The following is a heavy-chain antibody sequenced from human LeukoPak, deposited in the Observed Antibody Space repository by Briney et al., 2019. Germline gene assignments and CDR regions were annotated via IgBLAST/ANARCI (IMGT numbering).Heavy chain of an antibody. J-gene: IGHJ4*02. CDR2: IYYSGST. CDR3: ARSKLPGDFDY. D-gene: IGHD3-10*01. V-gene: IGHV4-59*01. Sequence: PSETLSLTCTVSGGSISSYYWSWIRQPPGKRLEWIGYIYYSGSTNYNPSLKSRVTISVDTSKNQFSLKLSSVTAADTAVYYCARSKLPGDFDYWGQGTLVTVSS. CDR1: GGSISSYY.